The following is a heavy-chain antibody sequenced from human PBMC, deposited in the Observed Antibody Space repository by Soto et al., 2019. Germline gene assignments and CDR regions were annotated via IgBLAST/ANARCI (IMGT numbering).Heavy chain of an antibody. CDR2: IIPILGIA. V-gene: IGHV1-69*02. CDR3: ANEANYYYYMDV. CDR1: GGTFSSYT. J-gene: IGHJ6*03. Sequence: QVQLVQSGAEVEKPGSSVKVSCKASGGTFSSYTISWVRQAPGQGLEWMGRIIPILGIANYAQKFQGRGTSTADKSTSTAYMELSSLRSEDTAVYYCANEANYYYYMDVWGKGTTVTVSS. D-gene: IGHD1-1*01.